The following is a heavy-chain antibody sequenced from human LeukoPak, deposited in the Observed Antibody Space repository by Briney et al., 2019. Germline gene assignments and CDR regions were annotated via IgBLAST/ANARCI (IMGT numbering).Heavy chain of an antibody. CDR3: AKEADLIVVVPATTDY. J-gene: IGHJ4*02. D-gene: IGHD2-2*01. V-gene: IGHV3-23*01. Sequence: GGSLRLSCAASGFTFSSYAMSWVRQAPGKGLEWVSAISGSGGSTYYADSVKCRFTISRDNSKNTLYLQMNSLRAEDTAVYYCAKEADLIVVVPATTDYWGQGTLVTVSS. CDR1: GFTFSSYA. CDR2: ISGSGGST.